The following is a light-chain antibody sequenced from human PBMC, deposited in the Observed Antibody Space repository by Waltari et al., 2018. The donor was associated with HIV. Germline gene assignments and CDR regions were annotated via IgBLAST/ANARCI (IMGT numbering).Light chain of an antibody. J-gene: IGKJ4*01. CDR1: QSVLYSSNNKNY. CDR3: QQYYSTPLT. Sequence: DIVMTQSPDSLAVSLGEEATLNCQSSQSVLYSSNNKNYLAWYQQKPGQPPKLLIYWASTRESGVPDRFSGSGSGTDFTLTISSLQAEDVAVYYCQQYYSTPLTFGGGTKVEI. V-gene: IGKV4-1*01. CDR2: WAS.